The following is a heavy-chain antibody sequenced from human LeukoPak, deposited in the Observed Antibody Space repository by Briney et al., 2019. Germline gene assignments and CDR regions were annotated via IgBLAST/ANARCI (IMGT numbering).Heavy chain of an antibody. D-gene: IGHD6-13*01. Sequence: ALVKVSCKASGYTFTSYYMHWVRHAPGQGLEWMGIINPSGGSTSYAQKFQGRVTMTRDTSTSTVYMELSSLRSEDTAVYYCARDSTPYSSSWTTLVYYYYYGMDVWGQGTTVTVSS. CDR3: ARDSTPYSSSWTTLVYYYYYGMDV. CDR2: INPSGGST. CDR1: GYTFTSYY. V-gene: IGHV1-46*01. J-gene: IGHJ6*02.